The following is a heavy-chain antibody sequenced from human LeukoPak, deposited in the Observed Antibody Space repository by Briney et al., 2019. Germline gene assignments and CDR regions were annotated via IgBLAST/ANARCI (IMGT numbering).Heavy chain of an antibody. D-gene: IGHD3-16*02. CDR3: ARVFRNYDYVWGSYRYVPAHFDY. Sequence: KASEALSLTCAVSGGSISSSNWWSWVRQPPGKGLEWIGEIYHSGSTNYNPSLKSRVTISVYKSKNQFSLKLSSVTAADTAMYYCARVFRNYDYVWGSYRYVPAHFDYWGQGTLVTVSS. CDR2: IYHSGST. CDR1: GGSISSSNW. V-gene: IGHV4-4*02. J-gene: IGHJ4*02.